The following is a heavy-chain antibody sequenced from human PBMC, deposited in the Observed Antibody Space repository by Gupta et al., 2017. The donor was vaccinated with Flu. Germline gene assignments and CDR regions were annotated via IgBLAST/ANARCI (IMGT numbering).Heavy chain of an antibody. V-gene: IGHV2-5*02. CDR3: AHGSGWLFDD. D-gene: IGHD6-19*01. J-gene: IGHJ4*02. Sequence: QITLKESGPTLVKPTQTLTLTCTFSGFSLSTSAVGVGWIRQPPGKALEWLAFIYWDDDEHYSPSLRSSLTIAKDTSTNQVVITMTDMDPVDTDTYYCAHGSGWLFDDGGKGTMVPVSS. CDR1: GFSLSTSAVG. CDR2: IYWDDDE.